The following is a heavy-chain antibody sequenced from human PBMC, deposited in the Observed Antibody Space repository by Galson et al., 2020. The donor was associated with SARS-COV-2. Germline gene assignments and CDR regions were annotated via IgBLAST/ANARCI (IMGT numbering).Heavy chain of an antibody. D-gene: IGHD6-19*01. CDR2: IRGDGSET. V-gene: IGHV3-7*01. Sequence: GSLRLPCVVSGFTFKDFWMSLVRQAPGKGLEWVAQIRGDGSETNYVDSVKGRFSISRDNDVDSLYLQMDSLRVEDTATYYCTREGWQGGYWGQGARVTVSS. CDR1: GFTFKDFW. CDR3: TREGWQGGY. J-gene: IGHJ4*02.